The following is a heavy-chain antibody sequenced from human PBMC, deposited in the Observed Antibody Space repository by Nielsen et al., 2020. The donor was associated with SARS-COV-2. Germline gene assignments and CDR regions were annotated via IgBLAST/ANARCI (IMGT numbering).Heavy chain of an antibody. Sequence: SVKVSCKASGGTFSSYAISWVRQAPGQGLEWMGGIIPIFGTVNYAQKFQGRVTITADESTSTAYMELSSLRSEDTAVYYCARAEGYYDSSGYFPYWGQGTLVTVSS. J-gene: IGHJ4*02. CDR2: IIPIFGTV. CDR1: GGTFSSYA. V-gene: IGHV1-69*13. D-gene: IGHD3-22*01. CDR3: ARAEGYYDSSGYFPY.